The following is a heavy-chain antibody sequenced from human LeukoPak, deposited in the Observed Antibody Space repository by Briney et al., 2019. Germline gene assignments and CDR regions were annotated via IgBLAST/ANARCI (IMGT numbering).Heavy chain of an antibody. D-gene: IGHD5-18*01. V-gene: IGHV3-23*01. J-gene: IGHJ4*02. CDR3: AKEGPGDTANGFDY. Sequence: GSLRLSCAASGFTFSNYAMSWVRQAPGKGLEWVSGIRGSGVGTYYADSVKGRFTISRDNSKNTLYLQMNSLRAEDTAVYYCAKEGPGDTANGFDYWGQGTPVTVSS. CDR2: IRGSGVGT. CDR1: GFTFSNYA.